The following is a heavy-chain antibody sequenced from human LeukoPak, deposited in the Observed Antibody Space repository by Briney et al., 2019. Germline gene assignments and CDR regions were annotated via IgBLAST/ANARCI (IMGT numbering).Heavy chain of an antibody. D-gene: IGHD6-19*01. Sequence: PSETLSLTCTVSGGSINSSSYYWGWIRQPPGKGLEWIGNIHYSGSTYYNPSLKSRVTISVDTSKNQFSLKLSSVTAADTAVYYCANEIAVAYTWVRYFDLWGRGTLVTVSS. J-gene: IGHJ2*01. CDR3: ANEIAVAYTWVRYFDL. CDR1: GGSINSSSYY. CDR2: IHYSGST. V-gene: IGHV4-39*07.